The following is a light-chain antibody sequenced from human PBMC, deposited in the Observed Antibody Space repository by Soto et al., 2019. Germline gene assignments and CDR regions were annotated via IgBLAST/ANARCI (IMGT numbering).Light chain of an antibody. Sequence: DIVMTQSPLALSGTPGEPASISCRCSHSLLHRNGDNYWDCDLQKPGQSPQLLISFCSNRASGVPERFSGSGSGTDFTLKISRVDAEDVGAYYCMQALQPSPTFGPGIKVD. CDR1: HSLLHRNGDNY. CDR2: FCS. J-gene: IGKJ3*01. CDR3: MQALQPSPT. V-gene: IGKV2-28*01.